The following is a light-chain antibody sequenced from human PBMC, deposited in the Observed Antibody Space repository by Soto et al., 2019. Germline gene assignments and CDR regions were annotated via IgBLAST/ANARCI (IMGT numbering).Light chain of an antibody. CDR3: QQYEDVPIT. J-gene: IGKJ5*01. Sequence: DIQMTQSPSSLSASVGDIVTITCHASQDITNFLNWYQQKPGKAPKLLIYDASNLETGVPSRFSGSGSGTDFTFTISSLQPEDIATYYCQQYEDVPITFGQGTRLEIK. V-gene: IGKV1-33*01. CDR2: DAS. CDR1: QDITNF.